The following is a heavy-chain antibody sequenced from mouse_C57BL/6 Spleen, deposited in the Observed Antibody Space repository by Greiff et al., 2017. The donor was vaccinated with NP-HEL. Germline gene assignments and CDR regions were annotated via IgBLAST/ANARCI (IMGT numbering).Heavy chain of an antibody. CDR2: INPNYGTT. CDR3: ARWDYYGSSYCAMDY. D-gene: IGHD1-1*01. V-gene: IGHV1-39*01. Sequence: EVQLQQSGPELEKPGASLKISCKASGYSFTDYNMNWVKQSNGKSLEWIGVINPNYGTTSYNQKFKGKATLTVDQSSSTAYMQLNSLTSEDSAVYYCARWDYYGSSYCAMDYWGQGTSVTVSS. CDR1: GYSFTDYN. J-gene: IGHJ4*01.